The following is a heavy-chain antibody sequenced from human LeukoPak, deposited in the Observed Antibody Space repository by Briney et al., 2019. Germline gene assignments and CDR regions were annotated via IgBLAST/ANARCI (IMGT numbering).Heavy chain of an antibody. Sequence: ASVKVSCKASGYSLTTYYMHWVRQAPGQGLEWMAIINPSGGGTKYAQKFQGRVTITADESTSTAYMELSSLRSEDTAVYYCARDSSEFRSLIPHWGQGTLVTVSS. CDR2: INPSGGGT. D-gene: IGHD2-21*01. V-gene: IGHV1-46*01. J-gene: IGHJ1*01. CDR1: GYSLTTYY. CDR3: ARDSSEFRSLIPH.